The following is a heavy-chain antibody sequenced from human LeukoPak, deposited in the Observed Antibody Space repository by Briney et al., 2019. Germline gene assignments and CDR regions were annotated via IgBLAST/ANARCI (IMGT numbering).Heavy chain of an antibody. CDR2: IYYSGST. CDR3: ARDTSYYYDI. V-gene: IGHV4-61*01. CDR1: GGSVSSGSYY. D-gene: IGHD3-22*01. J-gene: IGHJ4*02. Sequence: SETLSLTCTVSGGSVSSGSYYWSWIRQPPGKGLEWIGYIYYSGSTNYNPSLKSRVTISVDTSKNQFSLKLSSVTAADTAVYYCARDTSYYYDIWGQGTLVTVSS.